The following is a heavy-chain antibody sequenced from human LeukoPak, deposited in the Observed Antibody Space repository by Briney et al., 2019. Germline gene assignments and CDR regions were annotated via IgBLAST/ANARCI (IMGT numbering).Heavy chain of an antibody. Sequence: GGSLRLSCAASGFSLSGAGFNWVRQAPGKGLEWLSYISDVSSTISYADSVKGRFAVSRDDGKNSLSLQMKGLRAEDTAVYYCARVGDAWYKYLDYWGQGTLVTVSS. V-gene: IGHV3-48*01. CDR1: GFSLSGAG. J-gene: IGHJ4*02. CDR2: ISDVSSTI. CDR3: ARVGDAWYKYLDY. D-gene: IGHD1-1*01.